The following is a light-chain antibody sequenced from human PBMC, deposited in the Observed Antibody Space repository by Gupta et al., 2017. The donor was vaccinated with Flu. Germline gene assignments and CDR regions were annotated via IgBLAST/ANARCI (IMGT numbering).Light chain of an antibody. V-gene: IGKV3-15*01. CDR3: QQENNWPIG. CDR2: GAS. J-gene: IGKJ1*01. Sequence: PPSLSLSPGERSTLSCRASQSVSSSLAWYQQKPGQAPRLLIYGASTRATGIPARFSGSGSGTEFTLTISSLQSEDFAVYYCQQENNWPIGFGQGTKVEIK. CDR1: QSVSSS.